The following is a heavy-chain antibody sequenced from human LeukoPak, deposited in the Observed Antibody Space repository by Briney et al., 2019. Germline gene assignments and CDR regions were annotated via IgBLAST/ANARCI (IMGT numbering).Heavy chain of an antibody. V-gene: IGHV3-23*01. CDR3: ALTVTNYYGMDV. J-gene: IGHJ6*02. CDR2: ISGSGGST. CDR1: GFTFSSYA. D-gene: IGHD4-17*01. Sequence: PGGSLRLSCAASGFTFSSYAMSWVRQAPGKGLEWVSAISGSGGSTYYADSVKGRFTISRDNSKNTLYLQMNSLRAEDTAVYYCALTVTNYYGMDVWGQGTTVTVSS.